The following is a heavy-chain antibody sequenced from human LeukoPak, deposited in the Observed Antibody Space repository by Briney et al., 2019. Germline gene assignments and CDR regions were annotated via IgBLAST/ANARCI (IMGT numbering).Heavy chain of an antibody. J-gene: IGHJ6*02. Sequence: SVNVSCKASGGTFSSYAISWVRQAPGQGLEWMGRIIPILGIANYAQKFQGRVTITADKSASTAYMELSSLRSEDTAVYYCARATPTPYRYSGSAYYTMDVWGQGTTVTVSS. CDR3: ARATPTPYRYSGSAYYTMDV. CDR2: IIPILGIA. CDR1: GGTFSSYA. D-gene: IGHD1-26*01. V-gene: IGHV1-69*04.